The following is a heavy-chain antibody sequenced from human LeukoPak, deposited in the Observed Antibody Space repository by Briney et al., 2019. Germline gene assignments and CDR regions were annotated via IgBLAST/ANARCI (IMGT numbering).Heavy chain of an antibody. CDR1: GGSFSGYY. Sequence: KTSETLSLTCAVYGGSFSGYYWSWIRQPPGKGLEWIGEVNHSRSTNYNPSLKSRVTISVDTSKNQFSLKLSSVTAADTAVYYCARGPTLLWFGELRIKPYYFDYWGQGTLVTVSA. J-gene: IGHJ4*02. CDR3: ARGPTLLWFGELRIKPYYFDY. D-gene: IGHD3-10*01. CDR2: VNHSRST. V-gene: IGHV4-34*01.